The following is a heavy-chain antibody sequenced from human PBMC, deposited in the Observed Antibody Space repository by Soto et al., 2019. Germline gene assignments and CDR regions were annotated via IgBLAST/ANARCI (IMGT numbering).Heavy chain of an antibody. Sequence: PSETLSLTCTFSGCSISSGGYYWSWIRQHPGKGLEWIGYIYYSGSTYYNPSLKSRVTISVDTSKNQFSLKLSSVTAADTAVYYCARGGGKRPHDYWGQGTLVTVSS. D-gene: IGHD1-26*01. CDR1: GCSISSGGYY. J-gene: IGHJ4*02. CDR2: IYYSGST. CDR3: ARGGGKRPHDY. V-gene: IGHV4-31*03.